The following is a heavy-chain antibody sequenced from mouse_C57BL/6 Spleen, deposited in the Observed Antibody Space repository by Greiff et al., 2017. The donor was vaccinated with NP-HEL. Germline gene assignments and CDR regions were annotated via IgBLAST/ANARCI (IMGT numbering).Heavy chain of an antibody. CDR3: ARRNGNPYYYAMDY. CDR2: FHPYNDDT. CDR1: GYTFTTYP. J-gene: IGHJ4*01. V-gene: IGHV1-47*01. D-gene: IGHD2-1*01. Sequence: QVQLKESGAELVKPGASVKMSCKASGYTFTTYPIEWMKQNHGKSLEWIGNFHPYNDDTKYNEKFKGKATLTVEKSSSTVYLELSRLTSDDSAVYYCARRNGNPYYYAMDYWGQGTSVTVSS.